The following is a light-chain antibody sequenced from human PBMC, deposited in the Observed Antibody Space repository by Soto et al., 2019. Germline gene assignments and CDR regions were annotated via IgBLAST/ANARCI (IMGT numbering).Light chain of an antibody. V-gene: IGKV1-39*01. CDR3: RQSYCPLIP. CDR2: AAS. J-gene: IGKJ4*01. Sequence: VSLTEGDRVTITCRASQSIGSWLAWYQQKPGKAPKLLIYAASSLQSGVPSRFSGSGSGTDFTLTISILQPEDFVTYYCRQSYCPLIPFGGGTKLDIK. CDR1: QSIGSW.